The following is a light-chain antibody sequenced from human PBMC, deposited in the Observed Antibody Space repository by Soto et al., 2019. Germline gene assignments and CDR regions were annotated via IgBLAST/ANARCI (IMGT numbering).Light chain of an antibody. CDR1: QGISNW. CDR3: QQSDSFPFT. J-gene: IGKJ3*01. CDR2: AAS. Sequence: DIQMTQSPSSVSASVGDRVTITCRASQGISNWLAWYQQKPGKAPKLLIYAASSLHRGAPSRFSGSGYGTDFTLIISSLQPEDFATYYCQQSDSFPFTFDPGTKVDIK. V-gene: IGKV1-12*01.